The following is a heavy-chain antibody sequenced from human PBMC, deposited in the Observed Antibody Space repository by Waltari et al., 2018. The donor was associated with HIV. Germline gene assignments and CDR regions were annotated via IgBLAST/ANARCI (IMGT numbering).Heavy chain of an antibody. Sequence: EVQLVESGGDLVQPGGSLRLSCAASGFTFSIYSLNWVRQAPGKGLEGVSYISSSSTTIYYADSLKGRFTISRDNAKNSLYLQMNSLRAEDTAIYYCARDITVTPGPDYWGQGTLVTVSS. V-gene: IGHV3-48*01. CDR3: ARDITVTPGPDY. J-gene: IGHJ4*02. CDR1: GFTFSIYS. D-gene: IGHD4-17*01. CDR2: ISSSSTTI.